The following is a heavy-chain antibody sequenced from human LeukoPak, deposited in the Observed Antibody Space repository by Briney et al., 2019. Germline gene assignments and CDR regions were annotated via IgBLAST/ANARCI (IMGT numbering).Heavy chain of an antibody. CDR3: AREVDGTVTPPYNWFDP. J-gene: IGHJ5*02. CDR2: IYYSGST. Sequence: NTSETLSLTCTVSGGSISSSSYYWGWIRQPPGKGLEWIGSIYYSGSTYYNPSLKSRVTISVDTSKNQFSLKLSSVTAADTAVYYCAREVDGTVTPPYNWFDPWGQGTLVTVSS. D-gene: IGHD4-11*01. V-gene: IGHV4-39*07. CDR1: GGSISSSSYY.